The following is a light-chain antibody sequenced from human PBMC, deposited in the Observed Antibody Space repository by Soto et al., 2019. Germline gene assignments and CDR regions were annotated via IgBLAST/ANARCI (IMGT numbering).Light chain of an antibody. CDR2: AAS. CDR1: QGISNY. Sequence: DIQMAQSPSCLSASVGNRVSMTCRASQGISNYLAWYQQKPGKVPKVLIYAASTLQPGVPSRFSGSGSGTDFTLTINTLQPDDIATYYCQNYDSAPITFGQGTRLEIK. V-gene: IGKV1-27*01. J-gene: IGKJ5*01. CDR3: QNYDSAPIT.